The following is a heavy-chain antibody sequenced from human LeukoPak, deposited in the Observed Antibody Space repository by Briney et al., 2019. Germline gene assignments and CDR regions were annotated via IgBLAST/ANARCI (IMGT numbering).Heavy chain of an antibody. CDR2: IRYDGSNK. J-gene: IGHJ4*02. V-gene: IGHV3-30*02. CDR3: ATVFSFSAYYFDY. Sequence: GGSLRLSCAASGFTFSSYGMPWVRQAPGKGLEWVAFIRYDGSNKYYADSVKGRFTISRDNSKNTLYLQMNSLRAEDTAVYYCATVFSFSAYYFDYWGQGTLVTVSS. CDR1: GFTFSSYG. D-gene: IGHD4-17*01.